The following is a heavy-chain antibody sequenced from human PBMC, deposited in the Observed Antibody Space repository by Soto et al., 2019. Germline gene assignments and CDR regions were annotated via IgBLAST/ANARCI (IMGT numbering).Heavy chain of an antibody. CDR3: AKEEDSGGYKGFSFDF. J-gene: IGHJ4*02. CDR2: ITGSGDIT. CDR1: GFTFTFYA. D-gene: IGHD3-22*01. V-gene: IGHV3-23*01. Sequence: VGSLRLSCAASGFTFTFYAMSWVRQAPGKGLQWVSGITGSGDITYYADSVKDRFTISRDNSKNTLYLQMNSLRAEDTAVYYCAKEEDSGGYKGFSFDFWGQGALVTVSS.